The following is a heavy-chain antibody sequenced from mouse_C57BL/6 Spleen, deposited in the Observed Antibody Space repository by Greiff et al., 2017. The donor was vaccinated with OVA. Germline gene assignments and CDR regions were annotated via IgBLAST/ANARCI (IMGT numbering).Heavy chain of an antibody. V-gene: IGHV2-5*01. D-gene: IGHD1-1*01. Sequence: VKLQESGPGLVQPSQSLSITCTVSGFSLTSYGVHWVRQSPGKGLEWLGVIWRGGSTDYNAAFMSRLSITKDNSKSQVFFKMNSLQADDTAIYYCAKLSLTGYGSSHYYAMDYWGQGTSVTVSS. J-gene: IGHJ4*01. CDR1: GFSLTSYG. CDR3: AKLSLTGYGSSHYYAMDY. CDR2: IWRGGST.